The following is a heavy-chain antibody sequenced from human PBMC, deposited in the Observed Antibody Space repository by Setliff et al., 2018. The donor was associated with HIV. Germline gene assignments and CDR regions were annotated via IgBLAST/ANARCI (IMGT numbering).Heavy chain of an antibody. CDR3: ARTRALTSRSHTLFHALDV. CDR1: GFTFSSYW. Sequence: GGSLRLSCAASGFTFSSYWMSWVRQAPGKGLGWVANIKQDGSEKYYVDSVKDRFTVSRDNTRNSLSLQLNSLQAEDTAIYYCARTRALTSRSHTLFHALDVWGRGTPVTVSS. J-gene: IGHJ6*02. CDR2: IKQDGSEK. V-gene: IGHV3-7*01. D-gene: IGHD3-10*01.